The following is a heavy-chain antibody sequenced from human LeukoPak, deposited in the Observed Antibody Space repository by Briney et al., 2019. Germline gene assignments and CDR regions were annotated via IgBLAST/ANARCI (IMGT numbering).Heavy chain of an antibody. Sequence: PGRSQRLSXAASGFTFSSYGMHWIRQAQGKGLEWVAVIWYDGSNKYYADSVKGRFTISRDNSKNTLYLQMNSLRAEDTAVYYCAKALVDTAMATGYWGQGTLVTVSS. CDR3: AKALVDTAMATGY. CDR2: IWYDGSNK. D-gene: IGHD5-18*01. J-gene: IGHJ4*02. CDR1: GFTFSSYG. V-gene: IGHV3-33*06.